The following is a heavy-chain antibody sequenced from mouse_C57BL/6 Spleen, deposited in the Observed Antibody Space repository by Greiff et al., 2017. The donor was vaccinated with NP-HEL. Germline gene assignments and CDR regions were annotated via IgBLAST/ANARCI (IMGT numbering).Heavy chain of an antibody. V-gene: IGHV1-80*01. Sequence: VQLQQSGAELVKPGASVKISCKASGYAFSSYWLNWVKQRPGKGLEWIGQIYPGDGDTNYNGKFKGKATLTEDKSSSTAYMQLSSLTSEDSAVYFCARGNPFYAMDYWGQGTSVTVSS. D-gene: IGHD2-1*01. J-gene: IGHJ4*01. CDR2: IYPGDGDT. CDR1: GYAFSSYW. CDR3: ARGNPFYAMDY.